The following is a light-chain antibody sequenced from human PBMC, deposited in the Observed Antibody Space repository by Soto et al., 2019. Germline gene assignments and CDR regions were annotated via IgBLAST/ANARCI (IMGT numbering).Light chain of an antibody. V-gene: IGKV1-5*03. CDR3: QQYNSYPLS. CDR2: RAS. J-gene: IGKJ4*01. CDR1: QSISSW. Sequence: DIQMTQSPSILSASVGDRGTITCRASQSISSWLAWYQQKPGKAPKVLIYRASSLESGVPSSFSGSGSGTEFTLTISSLQPDDFATYYCQQYNSYPLSFGGGTKVEIK.